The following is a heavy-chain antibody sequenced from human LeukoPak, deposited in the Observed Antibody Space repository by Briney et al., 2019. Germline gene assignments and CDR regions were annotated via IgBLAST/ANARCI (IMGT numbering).Heavy chain of an antibody. J-gene: IGHJ4*02. CDR1: GFTFSSYG. Sequence: GGSLRLSCAASGFTFSSYGMSWVRQAPGKGLEWVSAISGSGGSTYYADSVKGRFTISRDNSKNTLYLQMNSLRAEDTAVYYCAKALTMIVVVNSFDYWGQGTLVTVSS. V-gene: IGHV3-23*01. CDR3: AKALTMIVVVNSFDY. CDR2: ISGSGGST. D-gene: IGHD3-22*01.